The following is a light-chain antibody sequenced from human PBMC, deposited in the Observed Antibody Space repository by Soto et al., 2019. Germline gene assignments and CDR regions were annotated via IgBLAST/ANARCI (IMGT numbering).Light chain of an antibody. CDR3: QQSYSTPCT. CDR1: QGISTD. J-gene: IGKJ1*01. Sequence: DIQLNQSPSSLSVSAGDRATLSCRASQGISTDLTWYQQKPGKAPKLLIYAAFSWASGVPTRISGSGSGTEFTLTISSLQSEDFAIYSCQQSYSTPCTFGQGTKVDIK. CDR2: AAF. V-gene: IGKV1-39*01.